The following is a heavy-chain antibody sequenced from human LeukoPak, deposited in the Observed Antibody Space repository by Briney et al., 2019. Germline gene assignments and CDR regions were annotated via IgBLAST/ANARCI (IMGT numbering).Heavy chain of an antibody. D-gene: IGHD3-3*01. Sequence: SGGSLRLSCAASGFTFSSYWMSWVRQAPGKGLEWVANIKQDGSEKYYVDSVKGRFTISRDNAKNSLYLQMNSLRAEDTAVYYCARGAIFGVVITYYYYYYMDVWGKGTTVTVSS. V-gene: IGHV3-7*01. J-gene: IGHJ6*03. CDR1: GFTFSSYW. CDR2: IKQDGSEK. CDR3: ARGAIFGVVITYYYYYYMDV.